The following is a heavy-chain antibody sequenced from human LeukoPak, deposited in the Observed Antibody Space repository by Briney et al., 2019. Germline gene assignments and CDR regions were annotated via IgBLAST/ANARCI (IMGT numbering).Heavy chain of an antibody. D-gene: IGHD3-22*01. Sequence: GSVKVSCKASGYTFTGYYMHWVRQAPGQGLEWMGWINPNSGGTNYAQKFQGRVTMTGDTSISTAYMELSRLGSDDTAVYYCARDPLNYYDSSGYYVGNWFDPWGQGTLVTVSS. CDR3: ARDPLNYYDSSGYYVGNWFDP. V-gene: IGHV1-2*02. CDR2: INPNSGGT. CDR1: GYTFTGYY. J-gene: IGHJ5*02.